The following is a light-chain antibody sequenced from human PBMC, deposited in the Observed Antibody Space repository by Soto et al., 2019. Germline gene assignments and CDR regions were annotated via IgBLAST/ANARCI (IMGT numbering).Light chain of an antibody. CDR1: SSNIGAGYH. V-gene: IGLV1-40*01. CDR2: GNI. J-gene: IGLJ2*01. Sequence: QSVLTQPPSVSGAPGQRVTISCTGSSSNIGAGYHVHWYQQLPGAAPKLLIYGNINRPSGVPDRFSGSKSGTSASLAITGLQAEDEADYYCQSYDTSLSGVVFGGGTQLTVL. CDR3: QSYDTSLSGVV.